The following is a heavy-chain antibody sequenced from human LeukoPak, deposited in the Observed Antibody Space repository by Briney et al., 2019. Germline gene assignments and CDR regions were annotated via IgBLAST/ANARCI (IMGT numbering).Heavy chain of an antibody. D-gene: IGHD4-23*01. CDR1: GFTFSNYG. Sequence: PGGYLRLSCAASGFTFSNYGIHWLRQAPGKGLEWMAFIWYDGSNKYYADSVKGRFTISRDNSKNTLYLQMDSLRAEDTAVYYCAKDSGGNQFSYYMDVWGKGTTVTVSS. V-gene: IGHV3-30*02. J-gene: IGHJ6*03. CDR2: IWYDGSNK. CDR3: AKDSGGNQFSYYMDV.